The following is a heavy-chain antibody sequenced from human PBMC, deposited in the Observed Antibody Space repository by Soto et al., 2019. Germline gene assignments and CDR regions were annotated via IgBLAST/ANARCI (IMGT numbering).Heavy chain of an antibody. CDR3: ARGYDFWSGYYYYYYGMDV. CDR1: RDSVSSNSAA. V-gene: IGHV6-1*01. D-gene: IGHD3-3*01. CDR2: TYYRSKWYN. Sequence: SQTLSLTCAISRDSVSSNSAAWNWIRQSPSRGLEWLGRTYYRSKWYNDYAVSVKSRITINPDTSKNQFSLQLNSVTPEDTAVYYCARGYDFWSGYYYYYYGMDVWGQGTTVTVSS. J-gene: IGHJ6*02.